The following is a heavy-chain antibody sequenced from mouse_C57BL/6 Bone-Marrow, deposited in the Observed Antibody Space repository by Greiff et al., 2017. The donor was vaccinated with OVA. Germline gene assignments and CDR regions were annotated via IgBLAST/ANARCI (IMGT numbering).Heavy chain of an antibody. CDR2: IYPGSGNT. D-gene: IGHD2-4*01. Sequence: QVQLQQSGPELVKPGASVKISCKASGYSFTSYYIHWVKQRPGQGLEWIGWIYPGSGNTKYNEKFKGKATLTADTSSSTAYMQLSSLTSEDSAVYYCARSLYDYDGVDYWGQGTTLTVSS. V-gene: IGHV1-66*01. CDR3: ARSLYDYDGVDY. CDR1: GYSFTSYY. J-gene: IGHJ2*01.